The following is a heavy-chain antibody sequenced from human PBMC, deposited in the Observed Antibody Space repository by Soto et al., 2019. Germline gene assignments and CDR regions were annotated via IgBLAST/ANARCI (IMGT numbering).Heavy chain of an antibody. CDR2: IIPIFGTA. Sequence: SVKVSCKASGGTFSSYAISWVRQAPGQGLEWMGGIIPIFGTANYAQKFQGRVTITADESTSTAYMELSSLRSEDTAVYYCAIGYSSWGGHYYYGMDVWGQGTTVTVSS. J-gene: IGHJ6*02. V-gene: IGHV1-69*13. CDR1: GGTFSSYA. CDR3: AIGYSSWGGHYYYGMDV. D-gene: IGHD6-13*01.